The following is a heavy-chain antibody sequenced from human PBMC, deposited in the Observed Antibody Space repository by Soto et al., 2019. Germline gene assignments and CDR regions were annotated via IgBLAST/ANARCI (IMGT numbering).Heavy chain of an antibody. CDR1: GDSISSVDYF. V-gene: IGHV4-30-4*01. CDR3: ARGRYCLTGRCFPNWFDS. CDR2: IYKSATT. D-gene: IGHD7-27*01. Sequence: SETLSLTCSVSGDSISSVDYFWAWIRQPPGQALEYIGYIYKSATTYYNPSFESRVAISVDTSKSQFSLNVTSVTAADTAVYFCARGRYCLTGRCFPNWFDSWGQGALVTVSS. J-gene: IGHJ5*01.